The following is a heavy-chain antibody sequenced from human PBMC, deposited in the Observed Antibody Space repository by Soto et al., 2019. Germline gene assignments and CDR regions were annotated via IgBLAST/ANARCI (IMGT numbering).Heavy chain of an antibody. J-gene: IGHJ4*02. CDR2: IVPIVDTS. CDR3: ARGRDMATASPHDY. D-gene: IGHD5-18*01. CDR1: GCTFSSYA. Sequence: SVKVSCKTSGCTFSSYAISWVRQAPGQGLEWMGGIVPIVDTSTYAQKFQGRVTITTDESTSTAYMELSSLRSEDTAVYYCARGRDMATASPHDYWGQGTLVTVSS. V-gene: IGHV1-69*05.